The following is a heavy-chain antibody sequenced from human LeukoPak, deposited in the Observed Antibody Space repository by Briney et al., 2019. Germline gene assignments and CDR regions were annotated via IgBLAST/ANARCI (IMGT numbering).Heavy chain of an antibody. J-gene: IGHJ4*02. CDR2: ISSSSSTI. D-gene: IGHD3-9*01. V-gene: IGHV3-48*01. CDR1: GFTFSSYS. Sequence: GGSLRLSCAASGFTFSSYSMNWVRQAPGKGLEWVSYISSSSSTIYYADPVKGRFTISRDNAKNSLYLQMNSLRAEDTAVYYCARVGGGYYDILTGYDYWGQGTLVTVSS. CDR3: ARVGGGYYDILTGYDY.